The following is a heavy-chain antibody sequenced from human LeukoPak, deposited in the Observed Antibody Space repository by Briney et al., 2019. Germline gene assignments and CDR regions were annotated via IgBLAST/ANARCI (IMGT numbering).Heavy chain of an antibody. CDR2: IYTSGST. Sequence: SETLSLICTVSGGSISSYYWSWIRQPAGKGLEWIGRIYTSGSTNYNPSLKSRVTMSVDTSKNQFSLKLSSVTAADTAVYYCARGGIAARPFDYWGQGTLVTVSS. V-gene: IGHV4-4*07. D-gene: IGHD6-6*01. CDR1: GGSISSYY. J-gene: IGHJ4*02. CDR3: ARGGIAARPFDY.